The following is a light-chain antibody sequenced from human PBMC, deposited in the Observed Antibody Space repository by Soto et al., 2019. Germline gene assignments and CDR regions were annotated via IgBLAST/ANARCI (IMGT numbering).Light chain of an antibody. CDR1: QSITTW. CDR3: QQYDGNWWT. J-gene: IGKJ1*01. Sequence: DIQMTQSPSTLSASVGDRVIITCRASQSITTWLAWYQQKPGKAPKLLIYKASTLESGVPSRFSGSGSGTEFTLTISSLQPEDFATYYCQQYDGNWWTFGQGTKVEIK. V-gene: IGKV1-5*03. CDR2: KAS.